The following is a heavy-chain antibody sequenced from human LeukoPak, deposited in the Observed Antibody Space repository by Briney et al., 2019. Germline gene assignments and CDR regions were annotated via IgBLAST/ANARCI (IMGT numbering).Heavy chain of an antibody. V-gene: IGHV4-34*01. CDR1: GGSFSGYY. D-gene: IGHD3-16*02. J-gene: IGHJ1*01. Sequence: SETLSLTCAVYGGSFSGYYWSWIRQPPGKGLEWIGEINHSGSTNYNPSLKSRVTISVDTSKNQFSLKLSSVTAADTAVYYCARGGDYVWGSYRPREYFQHWGQGTLVTVSS. CDR3: ARGGDYVWGSYRPREYFQH. CDR2: INHSGST.